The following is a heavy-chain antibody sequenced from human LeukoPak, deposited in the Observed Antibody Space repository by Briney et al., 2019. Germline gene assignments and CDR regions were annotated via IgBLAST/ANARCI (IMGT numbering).Heavy chain of an antibody. V-gene: IGHV3-23*01. Sequence: PGGSLRLSCAASGFTFSNYAMLWVRQAPGKGLEWVSSISGSGDSTHYTDSVKGRFTISRDNSRNTVYLQMNSLRAEDTALYYCAKVLVSGYYYDYWGQGTLVTASS. CDR1: GFTFSNYA. CDR3: AKVLVSGYYYDY. CDR2: ISGSGDST. D-gene: IGHD3-22*01. J-gene: IGHJ4*02.